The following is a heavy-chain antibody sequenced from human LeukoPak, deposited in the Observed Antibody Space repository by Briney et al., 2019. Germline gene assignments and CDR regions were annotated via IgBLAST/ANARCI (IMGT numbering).Heavy chain of an antibody. CDR3: GRGGGYSGSYKFDY. V-gene: IGHV3-48*02. CDR1: GFTFSTYS. CDR2: ISTTSTI. J-gene: IGHJ4*02. D-gene: IGHD1-26*01. Sequence: PGGSLRLSCAASGFTFSTYSMNWVRQAPGKGLEWVSYISTTSTIYFADSVKGRVTISRDNAKNSLYLQKNSLRDEDTAVYYCGRGGGYSGSYKFDYWGQGTLVTVSS.